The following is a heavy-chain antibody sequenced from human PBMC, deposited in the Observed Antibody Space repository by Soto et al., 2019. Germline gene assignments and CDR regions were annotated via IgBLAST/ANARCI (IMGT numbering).Heavy chain of an antibody. CDR2: IYYRGST. J-gene: IGHJ4*02. CDR3: TRAGSGDFELDY. D-gene: IGHD4-17*01. Sequence: SETLSLTCTVSSGSISSYYWSWIRQPPGKGLEWIGYIYYRGSTNYNPSLQSRVTISVDTSKNQFSLKLNSVTAADTAVYYCTRAGSGDFELDYWGQGILVTVSS. CDR1: SGSISSYY. V-gene: IGHV4-59*08.